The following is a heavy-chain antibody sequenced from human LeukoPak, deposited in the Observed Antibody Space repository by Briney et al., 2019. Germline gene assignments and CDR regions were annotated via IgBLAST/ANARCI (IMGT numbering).Heavy chain of an antibody. CDR3: TTGVAVAGTRVDY. CDR2: IKSKADGGTT. D-gene: IGHD6-19*01. J-gene: IGHJ4*02. V-gene: IGHV3-15*01. CDR1: GFTFSYAW. Sequence: GGSLRLSCAASGFTFSYAWMNWVRQAPGKGLEWVGRIKSKADGGTTDYAAPVEGRFTISRDDSKNTFYLQMNSLKTEDTAVYYCTTGVAVAGTRVDYWGQGTLVTVSS.